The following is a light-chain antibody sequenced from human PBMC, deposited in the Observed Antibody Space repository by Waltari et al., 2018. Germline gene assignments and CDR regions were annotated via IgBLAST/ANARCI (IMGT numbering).Light chain of an antibody. CDR3: HQRSNWPFT. CDR1: QSVGTY. CDR2: DAS. J-gene: IGKJ4*01. V-gene: IGKV3-11*01. Sequence: EIVLTQSPATLSLSTREGATLSCRASQSVGTYLSWYQHKPGQPPRLLIYDASNRATDIPARFSGSGSGTDFTLTISSLEPEDFAIYYCHQRSNWPFTFGGGTKVQIK.